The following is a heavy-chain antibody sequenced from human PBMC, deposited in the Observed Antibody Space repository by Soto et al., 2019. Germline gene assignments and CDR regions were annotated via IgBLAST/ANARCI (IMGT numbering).Heavy chain of an antibody. Sequence: GGSLRLSCAASGFTSSSYGMHWVRQAPGKGLEWVAVISYDGSNKYYADSVKGRFTISRDNSKNTLYLQMNSLRAEDTAVYYCAKATSESGVLDYWGQGTLVTVSS. CDR3: AKATSESGVLDY. D-gene: IGHD1-26*01. CDR2: ISYDGSNK. V-gene: IGHV3-30*18. J-gene: IGHJ4*02. CDR1: GFTSSSYG.